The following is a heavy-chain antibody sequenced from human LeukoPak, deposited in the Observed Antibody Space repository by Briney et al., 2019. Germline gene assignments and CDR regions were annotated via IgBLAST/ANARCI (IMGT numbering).Heavy chain of an antibody. J-gene: IGHJ4*02. V-gene: IGHV1-2*06. CDR1: GYTFTDYY. Sequence: ASVKVSCKASGYTFTDYYIHWVRRAPGQGLEWMGRISPNSGGTNYAQKFQGRVTMTSDTSIGTAYMELSRLRSDDTAVYYCAREYYYDSLSTDYWGQGTLVTVSS. D-gene: IGHD3-22*01. CDR3: AREYYYDSLSTDY. CDR2: ISPNSGGT.